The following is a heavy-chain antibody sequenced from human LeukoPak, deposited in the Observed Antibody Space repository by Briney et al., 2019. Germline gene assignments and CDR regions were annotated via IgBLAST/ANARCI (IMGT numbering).Heavy chain of an antibody. J-gene: IGHJ4*02. Sequence: ASVTVSCKASGYTFTSYGSSWVRQAPGEGLEWMGWISAYNGNTNYAQTLQGRVTITTDTSTSTAYMELTSLRSDDAAVYYCARDLGSGWQRNFDYWGQGTLVTVSS. D-gene: IGHD6-19*01. CDR2: ISAYNGNT. CDR3: ARDLGSGWQRNFDY. V-gene: IGHV1-18*01. CDR1: GYTFTSYG.